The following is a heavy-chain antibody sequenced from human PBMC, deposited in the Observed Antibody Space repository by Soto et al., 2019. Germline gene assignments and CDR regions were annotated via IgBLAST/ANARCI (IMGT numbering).Heavy chain of an antibody. J-gene: IGHJ5*02. CDR3: ARSTISVTGFDP. CDR1: GGSVSSGSYY. D-gene: IGHD3-3*01. V-gene: IGHV4-61*01. CDR2: IYYSGST. Sequence: PSETLSLTCTVSGGSVSSGSYYWSWIRQPPGKGLEWIGYIYYSGSTNYNPSLKSRVTISVDTSKNQFSLTLSSVTAADTAVYYCARSTISVTGFDPWGQGTLVTVSS.